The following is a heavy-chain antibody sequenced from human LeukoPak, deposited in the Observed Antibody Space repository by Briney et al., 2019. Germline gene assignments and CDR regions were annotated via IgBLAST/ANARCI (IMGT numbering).Heavy chain of an antibody. CDR3: ASTLDQHDSSGWYRGSYYYYYMDV. CDR2: MNPNSGNT. CDR1: GYTFTSYD. Sequence: GASVKVSCKASGYTFTSYDINWVRQATGQGLEWMGWMNPNSGNTGYAQKFQGRVTMTRNTSISTAYMELSSLRSEDTAVYYCASTLDQHDSSGWYRGSYYYYYMDVWGKGTTVTVSS. D-gene: IGHD6-19*01. V-gene: IGHV1-8*01. J-gene: IGHJ6*03.